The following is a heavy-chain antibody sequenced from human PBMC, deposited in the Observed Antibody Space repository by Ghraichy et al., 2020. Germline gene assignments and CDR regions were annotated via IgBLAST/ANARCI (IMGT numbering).Heavy chain of an antibody. V-gene: IGHV3-9*01. CDR2: ISWNSGSI. J-gene: IGHJ5*02. CDR3: AKGSTGSYGWFDP. CDR1: GFTFDDYA. D-gene: IGHD1-26*01. Sequence: GGSLRLSCAASGFTFDDYAMHWVRQAPGKGLEWVSGISWNSGSIDYADSVKGRFTISRDNAKNSLYLQMNSLRTEDTALYYCAKGSTGSYGWFDPWGQGTLVTVSS.